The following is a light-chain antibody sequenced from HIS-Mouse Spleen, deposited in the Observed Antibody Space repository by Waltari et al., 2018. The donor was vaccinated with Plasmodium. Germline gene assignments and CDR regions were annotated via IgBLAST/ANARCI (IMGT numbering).Light chain of an antibody. J-gene: IGLJ3*02. CDR3: SSYTSSSTRV. CDR1: ISAVWCSTY. Sequence: QSALTQPASASGAPGPSSTLSSPGTISAVWCSTYVPWYHQHPGKAPKLMIDDVSTRPSGVPNRFSGSKSGNTASLTISGLQAEDEADYYCSSYTSSSTRVFGGGTKLTVL. CDR2: DVS. V-gene: IGLV2-14*03.